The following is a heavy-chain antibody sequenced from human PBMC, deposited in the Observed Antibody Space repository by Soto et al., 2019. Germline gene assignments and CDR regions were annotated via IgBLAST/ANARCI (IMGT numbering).Heavy chain of an antibody. CDR3: ARAITMVRGSMGYYYGMDV. D-gene: IGHD3-10*01. J-gene: IGHJ6*02. CDR1: GFTFSSYA. Sequence: GGSLRLSCAASGFTFSSYAMHWVRQAPGKGLEWVAVISYDGSNKYYAGSVKGRFTISRDNSKNTLYLQMNSLRAEDTAVYYCARAITMVRGSMGYYYGMDVWGQGTTVTVSS. V-gene: IGHV3-30-3*01. CDR2: ISYDGSNK.